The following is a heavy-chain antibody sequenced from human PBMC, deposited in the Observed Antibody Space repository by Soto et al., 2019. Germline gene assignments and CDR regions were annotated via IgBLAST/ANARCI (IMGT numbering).Heavy chain of an antibody. J-gene: IGHJ4*02. V-gene: IGHV4-59*01. D-gene: IGHD6-19*01. CDR2: IFYSGVT. CDR1: GGSISGYY. Sequence: SETLSLTCTVSGGSISGYYWTWIRQPPGKGLEWIGYIFYSGVTNYNPSLKSRVTLSVDTSKNQFSLKLRSVTAADTAVYYCARVGSSGWSPDYWGRGTLVT. CDR3: ARVGSSGWSPDY.